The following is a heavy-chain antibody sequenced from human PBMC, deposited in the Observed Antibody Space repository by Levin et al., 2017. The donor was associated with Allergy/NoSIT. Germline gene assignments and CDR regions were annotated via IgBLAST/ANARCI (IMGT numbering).Heavy chain of an antibody. J-gene: IGHJ6*03. D-gene: IGHD5-12*01. CDR3: ARVLRFYYYYYMDV. V-gene: IGHV3-33*01. CDR2: IWDDGYKK. CDR1: GFTFSSYG. Sequence: GESLKISCAASGFTFSSYGMHWVRQAPGKGLEWVAVIWDDGYKKYYADSGKGRFPISRDNSKNTLYLQMNSLRAEDTAVYYCARVLRFYYYYYMDVWGKGTTVTVSS.